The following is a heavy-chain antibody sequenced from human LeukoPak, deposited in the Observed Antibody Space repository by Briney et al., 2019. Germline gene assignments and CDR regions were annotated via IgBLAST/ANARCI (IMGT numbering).Heavy chain of an antibody. D-gene: IGHD6-13*01. CDR3: ARGMRYSSSWPFDY. CDR1: GGTFSSYA. V-gene: IGHV1-8*03. CDR2: MNPNSGNT. J-gene: IGHJ4*02. Sequence: ASVKVSCKASGGTFSSYAISWVRQAPGQGLEWMGWMNPNSGNTGYAQKFQGRVTITRNTSISTAYMELRSLRSDDTAVYYCARGMRYSSSWPFDYWGQGTLVTVSS.